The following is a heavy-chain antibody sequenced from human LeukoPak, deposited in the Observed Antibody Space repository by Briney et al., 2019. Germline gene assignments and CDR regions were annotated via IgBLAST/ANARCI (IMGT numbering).Heavy chain of an antibody. D-gene: IGHD4-17*01. CDR2: ITGDGSDI. V-gene: IGHV3-74*01. Sequence: GGSLRLSCEASGFTLNKYWMHWVRQAPGKGLVWVSRITGDGSDIAYADSVKGRFTVSRDDAKNILFLQMTSLRVEDTAIYYCARDAYTTTSNWLDPWGQGALVTVSS. CDR1: GFTLNKYW. CDR3: ARDAYTTTSNWLDP. J-gene: IGHJ5*02.